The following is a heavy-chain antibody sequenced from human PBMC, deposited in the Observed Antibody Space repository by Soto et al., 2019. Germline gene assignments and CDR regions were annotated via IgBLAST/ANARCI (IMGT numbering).Heavy chain of an antibody. Sequence: LLVESGGGFVQPGGSLRLSCVASGFTFSHAWMDWVRQAPGKGLEWVGRIKSISDGETTNYAASVAGRFTISRGDSKNTLFLHVNSLKTEDTGVYYCTRRIAVAGTYYFDYWGQGTLVTVSS. D-gene: IGHD6-19*01. J-gene: IGHJ4*02. V-gene: IGHV3-15*07. CDR2: IKSISDGETT. CDR1: GFTFSHAW. CDR3: TRRIAVAGTYYFDY.